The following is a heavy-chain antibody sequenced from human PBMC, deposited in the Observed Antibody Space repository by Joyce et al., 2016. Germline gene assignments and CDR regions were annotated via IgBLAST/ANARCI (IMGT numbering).Heavy chain of an antibody. D-gene: IGHD6-6*01. V-gene: IGHV4-31*03. CDR3: ARAVGRAAHFDY. CDR1: GNSLTSGGYY. Sequence: TCTVSGNSLTSGGYYWTWIRQLPGNSLEWIGYTFFTGNAYYNPSLESRATISVDTSKNQFSLTLKSVTAADTAVYFWARAVGRAAHFDYWGPGTLVTVSS. CDR2: TFFTGNA. J-gene: IGHJ4*02.